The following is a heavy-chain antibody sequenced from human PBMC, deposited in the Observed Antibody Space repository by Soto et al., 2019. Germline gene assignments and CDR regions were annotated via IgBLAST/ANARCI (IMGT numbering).Heavy chain of an antibody. V-gene: IGHV1-18*04. D-gene: IGHD5-18*01. CDR1: GYTFTRYY. CDR3: ARCIQQDYYYGMDV. Sequence: GASVKVSCKASGYTFTRYYMYWVRQAPGQGLEWMGWISADNGNTKYAQKFRGRVTMATDTSTSTVYMELRNLRSDDTAVYYCARCIQQDYYYGMDVWAQGTTVTVSS. J-gene: IGHJ6*02. CDR2: ISADNGNT.